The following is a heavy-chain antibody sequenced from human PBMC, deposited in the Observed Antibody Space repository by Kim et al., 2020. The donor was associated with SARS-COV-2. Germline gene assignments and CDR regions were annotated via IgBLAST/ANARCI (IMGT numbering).Heavy chain of an antibody. V-gene: IGHV1-3*01. Sequence: SQKFQGRVPLTRDTSASTAYMELSSLRSEDTAVYYCARSPDIVATISLDYWGQGTLVTVSS. CDR3: ARSPDIVATISLDY. D-gene: IGHD5-12*01. J-gene: IGHJ4*02.